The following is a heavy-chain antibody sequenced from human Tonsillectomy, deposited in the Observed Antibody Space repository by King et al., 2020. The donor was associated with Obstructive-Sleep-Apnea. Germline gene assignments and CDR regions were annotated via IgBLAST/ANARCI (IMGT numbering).Heavy chain of an antibody. V-gene: IGHV1-46*01. Sequence: VQLVQSGAEVKKPGASVKVSCKASGYTFTSYYMHWVRQAPGQGLEGMGRINPSGGSTSYAQKFQGRVTMTRDTPTSTVYMELSSLRSEDTAVYYCARVFYYYDSSGYPVFDYWGQGTLVTVSS. J-gene: IGHJ4*02. D-gene: IGHD3-22*01. CDR3: ARVFYYYDSSGYPVFDY. CDR2: INPSGGST. CDR1: GYTFTSYY.